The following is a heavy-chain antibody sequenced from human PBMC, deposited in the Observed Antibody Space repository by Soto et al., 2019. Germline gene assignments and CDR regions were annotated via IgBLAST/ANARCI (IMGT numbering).Heavy chain of an antibody. CDR3: ARAGIVAVPAALSSYDDYTNYRFDS. D-gene: IGHD2-15*01. CDR2: IIPMFAAT. Sequence: QVQLAQSGAEVRKPGSSVKVSCRASGGSFSDFAFSWVRQAPGQGLEWMGGIIPMFAATKYAQRFQGRVTITAAASTRTVYLALSSLTSDDSAVYYCARAGIVAVPAALSSYDDYTNYRFDSWGQGTLVSVSS. V-gene: IGHV1-69*01. J-gene: IGHJ4*02. CDR1: GGSFSDFA.